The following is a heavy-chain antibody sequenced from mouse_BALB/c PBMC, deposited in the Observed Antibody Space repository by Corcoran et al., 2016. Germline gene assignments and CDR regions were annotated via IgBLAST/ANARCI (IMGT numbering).Heavy chain of an antibody. CDR3: ARGGITPFAY. Sequence: QIQLVQSGPELKKPGATVKISCKASGYTFTNYGMNWVKQAPGKGLKWMGWINTYTGEPTYADDFKGRFAFSLETSASTAYLQINNLKNEDMATYFCARGGITPFAYWGQGTLVTVSA. CDR1: GYTFTNYG. V-gene: IGHV9-1*02. J-gene: IGHJ3*01. CDR2: INTYTGEP. D-gene: IGHD2-4*01.